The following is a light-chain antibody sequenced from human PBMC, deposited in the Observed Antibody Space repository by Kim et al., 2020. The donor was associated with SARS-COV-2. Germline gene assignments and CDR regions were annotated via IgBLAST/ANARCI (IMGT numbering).Light chain of an antibody. CDR2: GKN. CDR1: SRRSYY. J-gene: IGLJ1*01. V-gene: IGLV3-19*01. Sequence: SSELTQDPAVSVALGQTVRITCQGDSRRSYYASWYQQKPGQAPVLVIYGKNNRPSGIPDRFSGSSSGNTASLTITGAQAEDEADYYCNSRDSSGNQLVFGTGTKVTVL. CDR3: NSRDSSGNQLV.